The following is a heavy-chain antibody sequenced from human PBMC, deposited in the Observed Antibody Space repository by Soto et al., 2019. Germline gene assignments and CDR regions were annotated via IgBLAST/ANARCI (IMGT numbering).Heavy chain of an antibody. D-gene: IGHD3-3*01. CDR1: GFTFSSYA. CDR2: ISGSGGST. V-gene: IGHV3-23*01. J-gene: IGHJ3*02. Sequence: GGSLRLSCAASGFTFSSYAMSWVRQAPGKGLEWVSAISGSGGSTYYADSVKGRFTISRDNSKNTLYLQMNSLRAEDTAVYYCAKDSNAYYDFWSGYYQPLDAFDIWGQGTMVTVSS. CDR3: AKDSNAYYDFWSGYYQPLDAFDI.